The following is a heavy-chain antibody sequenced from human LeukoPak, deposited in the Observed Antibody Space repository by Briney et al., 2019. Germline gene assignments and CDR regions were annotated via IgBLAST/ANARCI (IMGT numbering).Heavy chain of an antibody. CDR1: GFTFSSYG. CDR3: AKKSAEWFDP. J-gene: IGHJ5*02. V-gene: IGHV3-30*18. CDR2: ISYDGSNK. D-gene: IGHD1-14*01. Sequence: GGSLRLSCAASGFTFSSYGMHRVRQAPGKGLEWVAVISYDGSNKYYADSVKGRFTISRDNSKNTLYLQMNSLRAEDTAVYYCAKKSAEWFDPWGQGTLVTVSS.